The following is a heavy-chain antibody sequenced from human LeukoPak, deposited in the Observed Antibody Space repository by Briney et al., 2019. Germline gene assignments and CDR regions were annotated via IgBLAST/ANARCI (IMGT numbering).Heavy chain of an antibody. CDR1: GFSLRATAMC. CDR3: ARIVRSSGLHFDY. V-gene: IGHV2-70*11. Sequence: SGPTLVNPTQTLTLTCTFSGFSLRATAMCVSWIRQPPGKALEWLARIDWDDGEYYSTSLKTRLTISKDTSKNQVVLTMTNMDPVDTATYYCARIVRSSGLHFDYWGQGTQVTVSS. J-gene: IGHJ4*02. CDR2: IDWDDGE. D-gene: IGHD3-22*01.